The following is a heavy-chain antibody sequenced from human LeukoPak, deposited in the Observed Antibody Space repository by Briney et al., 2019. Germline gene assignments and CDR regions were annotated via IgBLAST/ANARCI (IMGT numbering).Heavy chain of an antibody. V-gene: IGHV3-48*02. CDR3: ASVLLSGNGKNYFDY. CDR2: INSGSSTI. D-gene: IGHD1-20*01. Sequence: SGGSLRLSCAASGFTFSTYSLNWVRQAPGKRLEWVAYINSGSSTIYYADSVKGRFTISRDNAKNSLYLQMNSLRDEDTAVYYCASVLLSGNGKNYFDYWGQGTLVTVSS. J-gene: IGHJ4*02. CDR1: GFTFSTYS.